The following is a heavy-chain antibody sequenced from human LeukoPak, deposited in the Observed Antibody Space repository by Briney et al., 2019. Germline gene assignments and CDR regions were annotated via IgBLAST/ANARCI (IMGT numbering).Heavy chain of an antibody. D-gene: IGHD2-21*02. V-gene: IGHV3-23*01. CDR3: AKDRSIVMVTAKDY. CDR1: GFSFSSYA. CDR2: ISGSGGST. Sequence: PGGSLRLSCAASGFSFSSYAMSWVRQAPGKGLEWVSVISGSGGSTYYADSVRGRFTISRDNSKNTLYLQTNSLRAEDTAVYYCAKDRSIVMVTAKDYWGQGTLVTVSS. J-gene: IGHJ4*02.